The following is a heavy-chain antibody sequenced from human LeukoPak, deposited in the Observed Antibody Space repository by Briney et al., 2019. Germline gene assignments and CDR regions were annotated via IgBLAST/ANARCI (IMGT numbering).Heavy chain of an antibody. CDR1: GFIFTNHW. CDR3: ARASLYYYDSSGRWYFGY. J-gene: IGHJ4*02. D-gene: IGHD3-22*01. Sequence: PGGSLRLSCVASGFIFTNHWMSWVRQAPGKGLEWVANIKEDGREKYYVDSVKGRFTISRDNAKNSLYLQMDSLRAEDTAVYYCARASLYYYDSSGRWYFGYWGQGTLVTVSS. V-gene: IGHV3-7*01. CDR2: IKEDGREK.